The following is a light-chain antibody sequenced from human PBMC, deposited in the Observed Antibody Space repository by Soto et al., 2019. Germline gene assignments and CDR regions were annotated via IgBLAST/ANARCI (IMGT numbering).Light chain of an antibody. V-gene: IGKV2-30*01. CDR1: QSLVYSDGNTD. Sequence: DVVMTQSPLSLPVTLGQPASISCRSSQSLVYSDGNTDLTWFQQRPGQSPRRVIYKVSNRDSGVPDRFRGCGSANDFTLKISRVEAGDIGVYYYMQGTRWPITFGGGTKVEIK. CDR2: KVS. J-gene: IGKJ4*01. CDR3: MQGTRWPIT.